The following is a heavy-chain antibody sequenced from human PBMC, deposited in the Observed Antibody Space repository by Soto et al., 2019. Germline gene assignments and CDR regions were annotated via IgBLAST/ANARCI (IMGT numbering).Heavy chain of an antibody. D-gene: IGHD6-13*01. V-gene: IGHV4-59*12. Sequence: SETLSLTCAVSGGSISSCDWTWIRQPPRKGLEWIGYIYYSGSTNYNPSLKSRVTISVETSKNQSSLTLSSVTAADTAVYYCARTPGIYLVIDIWGQGTMVTVSS. CDR3: ARTPGIYLVIDI. CDR2: IYYSGST. J-gene: IGHJ6*02. CDR1: GGSISSCD.